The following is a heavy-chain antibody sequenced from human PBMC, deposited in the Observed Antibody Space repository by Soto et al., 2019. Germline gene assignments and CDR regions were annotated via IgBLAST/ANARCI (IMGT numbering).Heavy chain of an antibody. J-gene: IGHJ4*02. V-gene: IGHV4-30-2*01. CDR3: ARVPDY. Sequence: QLQLQESGSGLVKPSQTLSLTCAVSGGSISSGAYSWGWIRQPPGKGLEWIGYIYHGGRTYYNPSLNSRVIISVDRSKNQFSLKLSSVTAADTAVYYCARVPDYWGQGTLVTVSS. CDR2: IYHGGRT. CDR1: GGSISSGAYS.